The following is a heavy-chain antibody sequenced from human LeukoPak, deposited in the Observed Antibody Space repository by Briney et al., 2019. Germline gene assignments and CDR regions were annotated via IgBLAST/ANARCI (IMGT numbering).Heavy chain of an antibody. J-gene: IGHJ3*02. CDR2: IIPIFGTA. V-gene: IGHV1-69*05. CDR3: ARPRSRVTIAFDI. CDR1: GGTFSSYT. D-gene: IGHD4-17*01. Sequence: SVKVSCKASGGTFSSYTISWVRQAPGQGLEWMGGIIPIFGTANYAQKFQGRVTITTDESTSTAYMELSSLRSEDTAVYYCARPRSRVTIAFDIWGQGTMVTVSS.